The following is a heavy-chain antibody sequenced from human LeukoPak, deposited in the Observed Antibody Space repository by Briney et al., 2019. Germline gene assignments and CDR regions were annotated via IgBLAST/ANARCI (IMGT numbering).Heavy chain of an antibody. CDR3: AKDGLAAALDY. CDR2: ISYDGSNK. J-gene: IGHJ4*02. D-gene: IGHD6-13*01. CDR1: GFTFSSYG. V-gene: IGHV3-30*18. Sequence: PGGSLRLSCAASGFTFSSYGMHWVRQAPGKGLEWVAVISYDGSNKYYADSVKGRFTISRDNSKSTLYLQMNSLRAEDTAVYYCAKDGLAAALDYWGQGTLVTVSS.